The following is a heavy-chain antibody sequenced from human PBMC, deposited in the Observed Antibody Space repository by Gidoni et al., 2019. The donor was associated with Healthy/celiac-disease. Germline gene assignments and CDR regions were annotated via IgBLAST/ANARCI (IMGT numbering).Heavy chain of an antibody. J-gene: IGHJ4*02. V-gene: IGHV4-30-4*01. Sequence: QLQLQESGPGLVHPSQTLSLPSTVSGCSISSGAYYWSWIRQPRGKGLAWIGYIYYSGSNYYNPSLKSRVTISVVTSKNQFSKKLSSVTAADTAVYYWAISVSGLFDYWGQGTLVTVSS. CDR3: AISVSGLFDY. D-gene: IGHD5-12*01. CDR1: GCSISSGAYY. CDR2: IYYSGSN.